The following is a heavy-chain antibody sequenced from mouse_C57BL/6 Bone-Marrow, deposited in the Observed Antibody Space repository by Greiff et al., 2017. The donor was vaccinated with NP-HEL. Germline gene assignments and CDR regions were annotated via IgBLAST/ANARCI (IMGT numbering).Heavy chain of an antibody. D-gene: IGHD1-1*01. Sequence: QVQLKESGPELARPWASVKISCQAFYTFSRRVHFAIRDTNYWLQWVKQRPGQGLDWIGAIYPGNGDTSYNQKFKGKATLTADKSSSTAYVQLSTLAAEDSAVYYCEWRYGSSHWYFDVWGTGTTVTVSS. J-gene: IGHJ1*03. CDR1: YTFSRRVH. CDR3: AEDSAVYYCEWRYGSSHWYFDV. V-gene: IGHV1-87*01. CDR2: GQGLDWIG.